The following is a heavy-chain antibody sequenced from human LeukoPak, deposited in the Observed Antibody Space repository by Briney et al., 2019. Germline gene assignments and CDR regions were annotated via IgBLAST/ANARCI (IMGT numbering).Heavy chain of an antibody. Sequence: SGTLSLTCTVSGGSISSYYWSWIRQPPGKGLEWIGYIYYSGSSNYNPSLKSRVTISVDTSKNQFSLKLSSVTAADTAVYYCARGREVTMVRGVKTDAFDIWGQGTMVTVSS. J-gene: IGHJ3*02. V-gene: IGHV4-59*01. CDR3: ARGREVTMVRGVKTDAFDI. D-gene: IGHD3-10*01. CDR1: GGSISSYY. CDR2: IYYSGSS.